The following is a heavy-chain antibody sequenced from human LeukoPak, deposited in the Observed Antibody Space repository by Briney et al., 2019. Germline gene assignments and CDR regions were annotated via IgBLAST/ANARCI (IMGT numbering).Heavy chain of an antibody. Sequence: PSETLSLTCTVSGGSVDTYYWSWIRQPLGKGLEWIGYIHYSGSTNYNPSLKSRVSISVDTSKNLFSLKLNSVTAADTAVYYRARDIGDDYTNWFDPWGQGPLVTVSS. J-gene: IGHJ5*02. V-gene: IGHV4-59*02. D-gene: IGHD5-24*01. CDR1: GGSVDTYY. CDR2: IHYSGST. CDR3: ARDIGDDYTNWFDP.